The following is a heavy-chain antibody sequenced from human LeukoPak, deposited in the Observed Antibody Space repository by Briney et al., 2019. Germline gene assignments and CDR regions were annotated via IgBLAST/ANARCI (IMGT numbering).Heavy chain of an antibody. CDR1: GGSISSSSYY. J-gene: IGHJ6*03. V-gene: IGHV4-39*07. CDR3: ARGRRYFDWLSGPGYYYYYMDV. Sequence: SETLSLTCTVSGGSISSSSYYWGWIRQPPGKGLEWIGSIYYSGSTYYNPSLKSRVTISVDTSKNQFSLKLSSVTAADTAVYYCARGRRYFDWLSGPGYYYYYMDVWGKGTTVTISS. D-gene: IGHD3-9*01. CDR2: IYYSGST.